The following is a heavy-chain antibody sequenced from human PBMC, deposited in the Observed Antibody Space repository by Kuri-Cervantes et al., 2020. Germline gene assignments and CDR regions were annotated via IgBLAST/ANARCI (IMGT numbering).Heavy chain of an antibody. CDR2: TRNKANSYTT. V-gene: IGHV3-72*01. Sequence: GESLKISCAASGFTFSDHYMDWVRQAPGKGLEWVGRTRNKANSYTTEYAASVKGRFTISRDDSKNTLYLQMNSLKTEDTAVYYCTTDPRMYWGQGTLVTVSS. CDR1: GFTFSDHY. CDR3: TTDPRMY. D-gene: IGHD1-14*01. J-gene: IGHJ4*02.